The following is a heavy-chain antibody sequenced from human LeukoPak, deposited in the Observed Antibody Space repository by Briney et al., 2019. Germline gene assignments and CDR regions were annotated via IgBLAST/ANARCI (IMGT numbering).Heavy chain of an antibody. CDR1: GYTFTGYY. CDR2: INPNSGGT. CDR3: ARDGVDYGGNPYYFDY. Sequence: ASVKVSCKTSGYTFTGYYMHWVRQAPGQGLEWMGWINPNSGGTNYAQKFQGRVTMTRDTSISTAYMELSRLRSDDTAVYYCARDGVDYGGNPYYFDYWGQGTLVTVSS. J-gene: IGHJ4*02. V-gene: IGHV1-2*02. D-gene: IGHD4-23*01.